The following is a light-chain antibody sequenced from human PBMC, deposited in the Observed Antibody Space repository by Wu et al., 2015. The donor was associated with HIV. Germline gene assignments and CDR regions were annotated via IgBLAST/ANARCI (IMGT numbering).Light chain of an antibody. V-gene: IGKV1-5*03. CDR3: LQYKSLYS. J-gene: IGKJ2*03. CDR1: ESISSW. CDR2: KAS. Sequence: DIQMTQSPFTLSASVGDRVTITCRAGESISSWLAWYQKKPGQAPKLLIHKASTLENGVPSRFSGSGSGTQFTLTINSLQPDDFATYYCLQYKSLYSFGQGIKVEIK.